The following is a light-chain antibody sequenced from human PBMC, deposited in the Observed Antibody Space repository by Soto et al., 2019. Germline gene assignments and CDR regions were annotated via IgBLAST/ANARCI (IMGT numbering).Light chain of an antibody. V-gene: IGLV2-14*01. CDR1: SSDVGGYNY. CDR3: SSYTSSNTLYV. CDR2: DVS. J-gene: IGLJ1*01. Sequence: QSVLAHPASVSGSPGQSVIISCPGTSSDVGGYNYVSWYQQHPGKAPKVMIYDVSNRPSGVSNRFSGSKSGNTASLTISGLQAEDEADYYCSSYTSSNTLYVFGTGTKVTVL.